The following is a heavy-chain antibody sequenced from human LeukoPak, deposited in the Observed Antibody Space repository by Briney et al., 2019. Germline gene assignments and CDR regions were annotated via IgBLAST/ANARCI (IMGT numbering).Heavy chain of an antibody. CDR3: TTDLYCSGGSCYSGIY. CDR1: GFTFSSYG. Sequence: GGSLRLSCAASGFTFSSYGMSWVRQAPGKGLEWVSGISGRGSSTYYADSVKGRFTISRDTSKNTLYLQMNSLKTEDTAVYYCTTDLYCSGGSCYSGIYWGQGTLVTVSS. V-gene: IGHV3-23*01. J-gene: IGHJ4*02. CDR2: ISGRGSST. D-gene: IGHD2-15*01.